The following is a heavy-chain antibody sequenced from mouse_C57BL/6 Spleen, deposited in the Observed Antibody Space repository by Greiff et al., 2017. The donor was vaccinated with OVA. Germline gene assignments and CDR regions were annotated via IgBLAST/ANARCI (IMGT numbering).Heavy chain of an antibody. CDR2: IYPGDGDT. CDR1: GYAFSSSW. V-gene: IGHV1-82*01. J-gene: IGHJ4*01. D-gene: IGHD2-4*01. CDR3: ARSGDYEGAMDY. Sequence: QVQLQQSGPELVKPGASVKISCKASGYAFSSSWMNWVKQRPGKGLEWIGRIYPGDGDTNYNGKFKGKATLTADKSSSTAYMQLSSLTSEDSAVYFCARSGDYEGAMDYWGQGPSVTVSS.